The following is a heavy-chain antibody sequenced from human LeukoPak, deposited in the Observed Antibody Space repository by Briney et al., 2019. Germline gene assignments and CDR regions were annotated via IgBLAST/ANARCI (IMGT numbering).Heavy chain of an antibody. CDR1: GYTFTGYY. J-gene: IGHJ4*02. CDR2: ISGYNGKT. CDR3: VSTLIYAGSSSNFDY. D-gene: IGHD1-26*01. V-gene: IGHV1-18*04. Sequence: ASVKVSCKASGYTFTGYYMHWVRQAPGQGLEWMGWISGYNGKTKYAQNLQDRVTMTTDTSTTTAYMELRSLRSEDTAVYYCVSTLIYAGSSSNFDYWGQGTLVTVSS.